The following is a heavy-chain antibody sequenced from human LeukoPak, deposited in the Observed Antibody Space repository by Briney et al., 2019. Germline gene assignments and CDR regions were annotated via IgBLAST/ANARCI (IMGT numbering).Heavy chain of an antibody. CDR3: ARHPNLVWLPIDY. J-gene: IGHJ4*02. CDR1: GGSISSYY. D-gene: IGHD6-6*01. CDR2: IYYSGST. Sequence: SETLSLTCTVSGGSISSYYWSWIRQPPGKGLEWIGYIYYSGSTNYNPSLKSRVTISVDTSKNQFSLKLSSVTAADTAVYYCARHPNLVWLPIDYWGQGTLVTVSS. V-gene: IGHV4-59*08.